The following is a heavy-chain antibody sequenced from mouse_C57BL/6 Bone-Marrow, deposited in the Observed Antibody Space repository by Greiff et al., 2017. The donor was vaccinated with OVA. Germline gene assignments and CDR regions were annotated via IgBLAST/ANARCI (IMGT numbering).Heavy chain of an antibody. V-gene: IGHV5-12*01. D-gene: IGHD1-1*02. CDR2: ISNGGGST. CDR1: GFTFSDYY. CDR3: ARQGSYYYFDY. Sequence: EVMLVESGGGLVQPGGSLKLSCAASGFTFSDYYMYWVRQTPEKRLEWVAYISNGGGSTYYPDTVKGRFTISRDNAKNTLYLQMSRLKSEDTAMYYCARQGSYYYFDYWGQGTTLTVSS. J-gene: IGHJ2*01.